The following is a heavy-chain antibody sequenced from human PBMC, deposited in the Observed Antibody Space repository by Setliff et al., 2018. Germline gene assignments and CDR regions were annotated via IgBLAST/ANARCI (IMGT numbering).Heavy chain of an antibody. CDR2: LQTYSGHT. D-gene: IGHD2-21*01. J-gene: IGHJ6*03. V-gene: IGHV1-18*01. CDR1: GDSIPKNA. CDR3: AREGVHTWSSTDYHYYMDV. Sequence: ASVKVSCKASGDSIPKNAISWVRQAPGQGLEWMGWLQTYSGHTNYAQKFRGRATMTTDTSTSTAYMELSSLTSEDTAVYYCAREGVHTWSSTDYHYYMDVWGRGTTVTVSS.